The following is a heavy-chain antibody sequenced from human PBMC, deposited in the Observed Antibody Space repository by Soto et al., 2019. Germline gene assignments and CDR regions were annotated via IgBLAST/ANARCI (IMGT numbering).Heavy chain of an antibody. CDR2: VCYRGTT. Sequence: SETLSLTCTVSGDSIDTSSYCWGWIRQPPGKGLEWIGSVCYRGTTYYNPSLKSRLTISVDTSKRQFSLKPSSVTAADTAVFYCARQGEHSSSYFFDSWGQGTLVTVSS. J-gene: IGHJ4*02. D-gene: IGHD6-6*01. CDR3: ARQGEHSSSYFFDS. CDR1: GDSIDTSSYC. V-gene: IGHV4-39*01.